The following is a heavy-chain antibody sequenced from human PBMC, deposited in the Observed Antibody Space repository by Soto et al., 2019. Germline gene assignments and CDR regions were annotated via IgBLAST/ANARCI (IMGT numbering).Heavy chain of an antibody. CDR3: ASEPIYYNDGSGYYPLGY. J-gene: IGHJ4*02. Sequence: ASVKVSCKASGYTFTTYGFSWVRQAPGQGLECVGWISASNGNTHYSQKFQGRVTMTTDTSTSTAYMEPRSLTSGDTAVYYCASEPIYYNDGSGYYPLGYWGQGTLVTVSS. CDR2: ISASNGNT. V-gene: IGHV1-18*04. CDR1: GYTFTTYG. D-gene: IGHD3-22*01.